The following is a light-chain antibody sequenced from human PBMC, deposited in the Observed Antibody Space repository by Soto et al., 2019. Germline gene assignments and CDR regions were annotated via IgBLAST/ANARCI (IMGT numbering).Light chain of an antibody. CDR1: QSISSY. V-gene: IGKV1-39*01. Sequence: DIQMTQSPSSLSVSVGDRVTITCRASQSISSYLNWYQQKPGKAPKLLISASFNLQSGVPSRFSGSGSGTDFTLTISSLQPEDFATYYCQQTYSTPYTFGQGTKLEIK. CDR3: QQTYSTPYT. CDR2: ASF. J-gene: IGKJ2*01.